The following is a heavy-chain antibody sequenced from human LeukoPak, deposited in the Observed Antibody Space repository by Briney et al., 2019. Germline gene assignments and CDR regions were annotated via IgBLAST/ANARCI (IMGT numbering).Heavy chain of an antibody. D-gene: IGHD3-22*01. Sequence: QTPSLTRALSGYSISRVYYWGWIRPPPGKGLEWIGSIYPIGSTSSNPSLKSRVTIPVDTSKTPFSLKLSSVTAADTAVYYCARVGGDYDSSGYYYSCFDYWGQGTLVTVSS. V-gene: IGHV4-38-2*01. CDR2: IYPIGST. J-gene: IGHJ4*02. CDR3: ARVGGDYDSSGYYYSCFDY. CDR1: GYSISRVYY.